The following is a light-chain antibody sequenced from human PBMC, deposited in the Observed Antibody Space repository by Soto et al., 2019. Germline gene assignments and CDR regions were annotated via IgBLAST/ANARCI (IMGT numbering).Light chain of an antibody. CDR1: QCIDSY. V-gene: IGKV1-9*01. CDR3: QQSYSTPRT. J-gene: IGKJ1*01. CDR2: GAS. Sequence: IQLTQSPSSLSASIGDRVTITCRASQCIDSYLAWYQQKPGKAPKVLIYGASTLQSGVPSRFSGSRSGTDFTLTISSLQPEDFATYYCQQSYSTPRTFGQGTKVDIK.